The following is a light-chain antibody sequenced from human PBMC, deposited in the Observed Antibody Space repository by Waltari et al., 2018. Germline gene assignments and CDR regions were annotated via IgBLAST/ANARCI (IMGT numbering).Light chain of an antibody. CDR2: DAS. CDR3: LQRFSWPRT. CDR1: QSIDRE. J-gene: IGKJ2*01. V-gene: IGKV3-11*01. Sequence: IVLTQSPATLSFSPGQRATPSCRARQSIDREFGWYQHKPGQSPRLLIYDASDRATGVPARFSGSGSGTDFTLTISSLEPEDLAVYYCLQRFSWPRTFGQGTKLEI.